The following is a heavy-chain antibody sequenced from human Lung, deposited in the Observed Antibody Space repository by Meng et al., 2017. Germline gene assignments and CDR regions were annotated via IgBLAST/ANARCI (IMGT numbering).Heavy chain of an antibody. CDR2: ISVHNGNT. CDR3: ARDLKPEGIATEYLDY. CDR1: GYTFIRHG. V-gene: IGHV1-18*01. D-gene: IGHD6-13*01. Sequence: QVQVVQSGAEVRNPGAPVTVSCKSSGYTFIRHGITWVRQAPGQGLEWMGWISVHNGNTNYAEKFQGRVTMTTDTSTNTAYMGLRSLTSDDTAVYYCARDLKPEGIATEYLDYWGQGTLVTVSS. J-gene: IGHJ4*02.